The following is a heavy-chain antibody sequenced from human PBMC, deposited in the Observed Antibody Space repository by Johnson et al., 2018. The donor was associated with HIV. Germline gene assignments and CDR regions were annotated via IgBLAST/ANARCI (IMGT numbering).Heavy chain of an antibody. CDR3: ARGSTVTTLSGAFDI. D-gene: IGHD4-11*01. CDR2: IYSGGST. J-gene: IGHJ3*02. CDR1: GFTFDDYA. V-gene: IGHV3-66*01. Sequence: VQLVESGGGVVRPGGSLRLSCAASGFTFDDYAMYCVRQAPGKGLEWVSVIYSGGSTYYADSVKGRFTISRDNSKNTLYLQMNSLRADDTAVYYCARGSTVTTLSGAFDIWGQGTLVTVSS.